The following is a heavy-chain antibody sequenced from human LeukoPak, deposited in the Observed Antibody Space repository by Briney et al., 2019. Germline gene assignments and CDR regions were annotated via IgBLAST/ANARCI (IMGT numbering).Heavy chain of an antibody. V-gene: IGHV3-66*02. Sequence: GGSLRLSCVVSGFTVRSNYMAWVRQAPGKGLDWVSIIYSGGSTYYADSVKGRFTISRDESTNTVLLQMTSMTTEDTAVYYCAREFRYYMDVWGQGTTVTVSS. CDR3: AREFRYYMDV. CDR2: IYSGGST. J-gene: IGHJ6*03. CDR1: GFTVRSNY.